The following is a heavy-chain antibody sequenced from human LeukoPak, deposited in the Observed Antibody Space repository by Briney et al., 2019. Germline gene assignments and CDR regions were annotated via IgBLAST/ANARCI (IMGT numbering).Heavy chain of an antibody. CDR1: GYTFTSYG. D-gene: IGHD2-2*01. V-gene: IGHV1-69*13. CDR2: IIPIFGTA. CDR3: ARVLGVLPNWFDP. Sequence: ASVKVSCKASGYTFTSYGISWVRQAPGQGLEWMGGIIPIFGTANYAQKFQGRVTITADESTSTAYMELSSLRSEDTAVYYCARVLGVLPNWFDPWGQGTLVTVSS. J-gene: IGHJ5*02.